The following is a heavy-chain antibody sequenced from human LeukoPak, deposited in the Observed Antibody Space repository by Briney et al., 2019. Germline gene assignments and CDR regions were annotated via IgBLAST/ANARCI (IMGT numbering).Heavy chain of an antibody. CDR1: GGSFSGYY. CDR3: ASSRGYRDAFDI. J-gene: IGHJ3*02. D-gene: IGHD6-13*01. CDR2: INHSGST. Sequence: SETLSLTCAVYGGSFSGYYWSWIRQPPGKGLEWIGEINHSGSTNYNPSLKSRVTISVDTSKNQFSLKLSSVTAADTAVYYCASSRGYRDAFDIWGQGTMVTVS. V-gene: IGHV4-34*01.